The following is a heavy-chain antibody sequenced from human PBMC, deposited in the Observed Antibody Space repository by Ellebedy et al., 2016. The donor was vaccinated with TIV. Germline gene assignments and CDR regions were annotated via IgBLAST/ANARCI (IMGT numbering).Heavy chain of an antibody. Sequence: ASVKVSXKASSYRLSRYYIHWMRQAPGRGLEWMGVIDPSNGGTTYSQKFQGRLLVTTDTSTSTVYMDLSSLRFDDTAIYYCARYHSSGDDYWGQGTLVTVSS. D-gene: IGHD3-22*01. V-gene: IGHV1-46*01. CDR2: IDPSNGGT. CDR3: ARYHSSGDDY. J-gene: IGHJ4*02. CDR1: SYRLSRYY.